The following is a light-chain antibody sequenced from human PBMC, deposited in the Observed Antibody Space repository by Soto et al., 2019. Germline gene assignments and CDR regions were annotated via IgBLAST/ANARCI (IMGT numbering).Light chain of an antibody. CDR3: SSYTSSSTPYV. CDR1: SSDVGGYNY. V-gene: IGLV2-14*01. J-gene: IGLJ7*01. Sequence: QSVLTQPASVSGSPGQSITISCTGTSSDVGGYNYVSWYQQHPVKAPKLMIYDVTNRPSGVSDRFSGYKSGNTASLTISGLQAEDEADYYCSSYTSSSTPYVFGPGTQLTVL. CDR2: DVT.